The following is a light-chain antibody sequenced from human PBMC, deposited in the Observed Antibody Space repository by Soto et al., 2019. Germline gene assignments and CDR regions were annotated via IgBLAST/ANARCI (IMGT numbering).Light chain of an antibody. CDR2: DAS. J-gene: IGKJ5*01. V-gene: IGKV1-5*01. CDR3: QQYNSYLYT. Sequence: TQMTQSPSTLSASVGDRVTITCRASQSISTWLAWYQQRPGKAPKLLIYDASNLESGVPARFSGSGSGTEYTLTISSLQPDDSATYYCQQYNSYLYTFGQGTRLEIK. CDR1: QSISTW.